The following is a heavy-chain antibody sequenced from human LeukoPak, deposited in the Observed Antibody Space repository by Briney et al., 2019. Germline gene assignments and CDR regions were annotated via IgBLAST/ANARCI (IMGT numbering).Heavy chain of an antibody. J-gene: IGHJ3*02. CDR2: IYYSGST. CDR1: GGSISSYY. D-gene: IGHD3-10*01. V-gene: IGHV4-59*01. CDR3: ARVLWFGAPFDI. Sequence: PSETLSLTCTVSGGSISSYYWSWIRQPPGKGLEWIGYIYYSGSTNYNPSLKSRVTISVDTSKNQFSLKLSSVTAADTAVYYCARVLWFGAPFDIWGQGTMVTVSS.